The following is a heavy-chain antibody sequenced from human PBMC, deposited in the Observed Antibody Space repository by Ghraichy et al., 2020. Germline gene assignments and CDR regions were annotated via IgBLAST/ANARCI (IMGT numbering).Heavy chain of an antibody. J-gene: IGHJ3*02. V-gene: IGHV4-61*01. D-gene: IGHD3-16*01. CDR1: DGSVSSGSYY. Sequence: SETLSLTCTVSDGSVSSGSYYWSWIRQPPGRGLEWIGYHYYTESTNYNPSLKSRVTISVDASKSQFSLKLSSVTATDTAVYYCARVLNDAFHIWGPGTLVTVSS. CDR3: ARVLNDAFHI. CDR2: HYYTEST.